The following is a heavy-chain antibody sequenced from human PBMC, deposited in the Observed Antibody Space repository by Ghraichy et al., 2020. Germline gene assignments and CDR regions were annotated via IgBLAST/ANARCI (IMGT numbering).Heavy chain of an antibody. CDR2: IIPIFGTA. CDR1: GGTFSSYA. Sequence: SVKVSCKASGGTFSSYAISWVRQAPGQGLEWMGGIIPIFGTANYAQKFQGRVTITADESTSTAYMELSSLRSEDTAVYYCASIHTDSSGVFDYWGQGTLVTVSS. D-gene: IGHD3-22*01. J-gene: IGHJ4*02. V-gene: IGHV1-69*13. CDR3: ASIHTDSSGVFDY.